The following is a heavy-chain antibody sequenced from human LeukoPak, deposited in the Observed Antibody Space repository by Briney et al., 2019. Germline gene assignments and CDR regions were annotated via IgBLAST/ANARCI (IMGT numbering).Heavy chain of an antibody. D-gene: IGHD3-10*01. Sequence: GGSLRLSCAASGFTLSSSSMNWVRQAPGKGLEWVSSITSSSSYIYYADSVKGRFTISRDNAKNSLYLQMNSMRAEDTAVYYCARDHSVLLWFGDGDAFDIWGQGTMVTVSS. CDR1: GFTLSSSS. CDR2: ITSSSSYI. J-gene: IGHJ3*02. V-gene: IGHV3-21*01. CDR3: ARDHSVLLWFGDGDAFDI.